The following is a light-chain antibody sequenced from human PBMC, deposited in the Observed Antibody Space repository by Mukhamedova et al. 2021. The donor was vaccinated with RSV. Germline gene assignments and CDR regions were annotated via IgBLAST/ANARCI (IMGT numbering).Light chain of an antibody. J-gene: IGKJ4*01. CDR3: QHYGDSLS. CDR1: HKISSYS. V-gene: IGKV3-20*01. Sequence: ASHKISSYSLGWYQQKGGQSPRLLIFGASSRAHGIPDRFSGSGSGTDFTLTISRLEPEDFAMYYCQHYGDSLSFGGGTKVEIK. CDR2: GAS.